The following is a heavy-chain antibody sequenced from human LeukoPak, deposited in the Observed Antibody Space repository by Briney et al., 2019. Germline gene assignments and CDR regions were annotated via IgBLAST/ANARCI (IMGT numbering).Heavy chain of an antibody. V-gene: IGHV4-34*01. Sequence: PSETLSHTCAHHGGSFSDYLWSWVRQPPGRGVEWIGEIKERGSSTYNPSLKRRVNISVDKSKNQLSLKWTSVKAGNTAFNYCGSIHQVRVSFTVDISGQGTIFTVSS. CDR1: GGSFSDYL. D-gene: IGHD2-8*02. J-gene: IGHJ3*02. CDR2: IKERGSS. CDR3: GSIHQVRVSFTVDI.